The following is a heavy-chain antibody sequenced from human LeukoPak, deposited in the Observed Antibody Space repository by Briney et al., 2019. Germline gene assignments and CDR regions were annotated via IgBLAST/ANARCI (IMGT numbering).Heavy chain of an antibody. CDR1: GVAVSTNY. J-gene: IGHJ4*02. CDR3: ARQQDSTNPGY. CDR2: IYSGGNT. V-gene: IGHV3-66*04. D-gene: IGHD1/OR15-1a*01. Sequence: GSLRLSCAASGVAVSTNYMNWVRQAPGKGLEWVSIIYSGGNTYYADSVKGRFTISRDNSKNTLYLQMNDLRVEDTAVYYCARQQDSTNPGYWGQGTLVTVSS.